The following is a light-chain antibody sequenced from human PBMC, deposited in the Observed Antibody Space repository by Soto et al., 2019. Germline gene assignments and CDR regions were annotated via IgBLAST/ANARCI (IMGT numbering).Light chain of an antibody. J-gene: IGKJ4*01. CDR3: QQYGSSPLA. CDR2: GAS. Sequence: EIVLTQSPGTLSLSPGERATLSCRASQSLSSTYLAWYQQKPGQAPRVLIYGASSRATGIPDRFSGSGSGTDFTLTSTRLDPEDFAIYYCQQYGSSPLAFGGGTRVEIK. V-gene: IGKV3-20*01. CDR1: QSLSSTY.